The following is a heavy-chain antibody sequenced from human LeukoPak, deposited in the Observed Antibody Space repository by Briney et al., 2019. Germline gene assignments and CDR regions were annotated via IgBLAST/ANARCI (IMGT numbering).Heavy chain of an antibody. D-gene: IGHD2-8*01. Sequence: GGSLKISCKVSGYVFTSYWIGWVRQMPGKGLEWMGNIYPGDSDVKYSPSFQGHVTISADKSITTAYLQWSSLKASDTAMYYCARHLRYCSNGVCISNYFDPWGQGTLVTVSS. CDR2: IYPGDSDV. J-gene: IGHJ5*02. CDR3: ARHLRYCSNGVCISNYFDP. V-gene: IGHV5-51*01. CDR1: GYVFTSYW.